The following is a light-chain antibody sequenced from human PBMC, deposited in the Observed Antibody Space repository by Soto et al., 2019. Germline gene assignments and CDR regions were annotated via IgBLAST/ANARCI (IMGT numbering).Light chain of an antibody. CDR3: CSYAGSHTGL. CDR1: SSDIGKYNL. J-gene: IGLJ1*01. Sequence: QSALTQPASVSGSPGQSITISCTGTSSDIGKYNLVSWYQQHPGKTPKLVIFEGTKRPSGVSNRFSGSKSGNTASLTISGLQPEDEAEYYCCSYAGSHTGLFGTGTKVTVL. CDR2: EGT. V-gene: IGLV2-23*01.